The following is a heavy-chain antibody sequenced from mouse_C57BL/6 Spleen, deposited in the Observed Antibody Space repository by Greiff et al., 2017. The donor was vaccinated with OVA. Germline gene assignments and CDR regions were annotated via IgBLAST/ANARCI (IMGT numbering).Heavy chain of an antibody. CDR1: GYTFTSYW. V-gene: IGHV1-55*01. Sequence: QVQLQQPGAELVKPGASVKMSCKASGYTFTSYWITWVKQRPGQGLEWIGDIYPGSGSTNYNEKFKSKATLTVDTSSSTAYMQLSSLTSEDSAVYYWARWGYGNSWFGYWGQGTLVTVSA. CDR3: ARWGYGNSWFGY. J-gene: IGHJ3*01. D-gene: IGHD2-1*01. CDR2: IYPGSGST.